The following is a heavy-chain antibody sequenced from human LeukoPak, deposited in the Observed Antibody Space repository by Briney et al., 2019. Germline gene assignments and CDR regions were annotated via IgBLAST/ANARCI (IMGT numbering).Heavy chain of an antibody. J-gene: IGHJ4*02. D-gene: IGHD2-15*01. V-gene: IGHV1-46*01. CDR2: INPSGGST. CDR1: GYTFTSYY. Sequence: ASVKVSCKASGYTFTSYYMHWVRQAPGQGLEWMGIINPSGGSTSYAQKFQGRVTMTRDMSTSTVYMELSSLRSEDTAVYYCAREGCSGGSCYSFSFGYWGQGTLVTVSS. CDR3: AREGCSGGSCYSFSFGY.